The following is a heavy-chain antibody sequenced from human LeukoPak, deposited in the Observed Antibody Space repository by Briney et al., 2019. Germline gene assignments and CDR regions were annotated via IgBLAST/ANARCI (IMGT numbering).Heavy chain of an antibody. V-gene: IGHV3-7*01. Sequence: PGGSLRLSCAASGFTVSSNYMSWVRQAPGKGLEWVANIKQDGSEKYYVDSVKGRFTISRDNAKNSLYLQMNSLRAEDTAVYYCARDRPGTLQYYDFWSGADFDYWGQGTLVTVSS. CDR1: GFTVSSNY. CDR2: IKQDGSEK. CDR3: ARDRPGTLQYYDFWSGADFDY. D-gene: IGHD3-3*01. J-gene: IGHJ4*02.